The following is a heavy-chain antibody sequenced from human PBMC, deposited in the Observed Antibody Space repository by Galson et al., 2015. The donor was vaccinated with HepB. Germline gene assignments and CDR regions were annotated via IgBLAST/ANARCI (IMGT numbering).Heavy chain of an antibody. J-gene: IGHJ5*02. CDR2: ISGNGGNT. V-gene: IGHV3-23*01. Sequence: PLRLSCAASGITFSNYVMNWVRQAPGKGLEWVSGISGNGGNTYYTDSVKGRFTISRDNSKNTLFLQMNSLRVDDTAVYYCAKGLGGLWYVESWGQGTLVTVSS. CDR1: GITFSNYV. D-gene: IGHD3-10*01. CDR3: AKGLGGLWYVES.